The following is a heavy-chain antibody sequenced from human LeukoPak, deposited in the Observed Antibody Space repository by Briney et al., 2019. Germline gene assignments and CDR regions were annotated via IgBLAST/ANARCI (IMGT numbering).Heavy chain of an antibody. V-gene: IGHV3-30-3*01. J-gene: IGHJ6*02. CDR1: GFTFSSYA. CDR3: ARDYSSGWYWSYYGMDV. D-gene: IGHD6-19*01. CDR2: ISYDGSNK. Sequence: PGGSLRLSCAASGFTFSSYAIHWVRQAPGKGLEWVAVISYDGSNKYYADSVKGRFTISRDNSKNTLYLQMNSLRAEDTAVYYCARDYSSGWYWSYYGMDVWGQGTTVTVSS.